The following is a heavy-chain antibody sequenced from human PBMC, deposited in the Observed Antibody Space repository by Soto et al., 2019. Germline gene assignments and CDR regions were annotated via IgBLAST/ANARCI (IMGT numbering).Heavy chain of an antibody. CDR1: GGSISSSSYY. CDR2: IYYSGST. Sequence: SETLSLTCTVSGGSISSSSYYWGWIRQPPGKGLEWIGSIYYSGSTYYNPSLKSRVTISVDTSKNQFSLKLSSVTAADTAVYHCARRLYYDSSGFEGGGMDVWGQGTTVTVSS. J-gene: IGHJ6*02. D-gene: IGHD3-22*01. CDR3: ARRLYYDSSGFEGGGMDV. V-gene: IGHV4-39*01.